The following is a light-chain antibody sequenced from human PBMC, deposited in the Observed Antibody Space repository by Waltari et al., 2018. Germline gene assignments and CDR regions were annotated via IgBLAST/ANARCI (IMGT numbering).Light chain of an antibody. CDR2: DVS. Sequence: QSALTQPASVSGSPGQSISISCTGTSSDVGGYNYVSWYQQHPGKAPKLLIYDVSNRPSGVSDRCSGSKAGNTASLTISGLQAEDEADYYCSSYRSTSYTSSTSVVFGGGTKLTVL. J-gene: IGLJ2*01. CDR1: SSDVGGYNY. V-gene: IGLV2-14*03. CDR3: SSYRSTSYTSSTSVV.